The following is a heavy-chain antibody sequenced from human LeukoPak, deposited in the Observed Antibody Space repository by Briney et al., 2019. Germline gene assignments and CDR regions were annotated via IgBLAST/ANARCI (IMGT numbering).Heavy chain of an antibody. Sequence: PSQTLSLTCAVSGGSISSGGYSWSWIRQPPGKGLEWIGYIYHSGSTYYNPSLKSRVTISVDRSKNQFSLKLSSVTAADTAVYYCARGGGHCSSTSCYFYYGMDVWGQGTTVTVSS. CDR1: GGSISSGGYS. D-gene: IGHD2-2*01. V-gene: IGHV4-30-2*01. CDR2: IYHSGST. J-gene: IGHJ6*02. CDR3: ARGGGHCSSTSCYFYYGMDV.